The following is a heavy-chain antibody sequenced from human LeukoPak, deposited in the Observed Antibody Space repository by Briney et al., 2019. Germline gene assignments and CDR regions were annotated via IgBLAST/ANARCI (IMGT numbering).Heavy chain of an antibody. Sequence: SETLSLTCTVSGGSISSGGYYWSWIRQHPGKGLEWIGCIYYSGSTYYNPSLKSRVTISVDTSKNQFSLKLSSVTAADTAVYYCARGSPLYYGDYVYYFDYWGQGTLVTVSS. D-gene: IGHD4-17*01. CDR3: ARGSPLYYGDYVYYFDY. CDR1: GGSISSGGYY. J-gene: IGHJ4*02. CDR2: IYYSGST. V-gene: IGHV4-31*03.